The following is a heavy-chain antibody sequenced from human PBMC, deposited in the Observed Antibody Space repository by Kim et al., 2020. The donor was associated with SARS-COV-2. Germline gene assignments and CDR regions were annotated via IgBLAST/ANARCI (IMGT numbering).Heavy chain of an antibody. D-gene: IGHD2-21*01. V-gene: IGHV4-39*01. CDR3: ARGRAVMYFDY. Sequence: FYNPTLKSRVTLSVDTSTDQFSLRLSSVTAPDTAMYSSARGRAVMYFDYWGQGILVTVSS. J-gene: IGHJ4*02.